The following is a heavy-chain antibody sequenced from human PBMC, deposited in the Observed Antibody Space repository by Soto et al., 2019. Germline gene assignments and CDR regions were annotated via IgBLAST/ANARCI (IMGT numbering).Heavy chain of an antibody. CDR3: ARGLGVYTVTTYYYYYMDV. Sequence: PSETLSLTCAVYGGSFSGYYWSWIRQPPGKGLEWIGEINHSGSTNYNPSLKSRVTISVDTSKNQFSLKLSSVTAGDTAVYHCARGLGVYTVTTYYYYYMDVWGKGTRVTVSS. V-gene: IGHV4-34*01. CDR2: INHSGST. J-gene: IGHJ6*03. D-gene: IGHD4-17*01. CDR1: GGSFSGYY.